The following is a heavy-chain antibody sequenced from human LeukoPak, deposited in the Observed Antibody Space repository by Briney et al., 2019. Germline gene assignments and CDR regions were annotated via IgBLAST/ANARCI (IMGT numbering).Heavy chain of an antibody. Sequence: PSETLSLTCAVYGGSFSGYYWSWIRQPPGKGLEWIGEINHSGSTNYNPSLKSRVTISVDTSKNQFSLKLSSVTAADTAVYYCASSTQYYYDSSGYFRDLYYFDYWGQGTLVTVSS. V-gene: IGHV4-34*01. D-gene: IGHD3-22*01. CDR3: ASSTQYYYDSSGYFRDLYYFDY. CDR2: INHSGST. CDR1: GGSFSGYY. J-gene: IGHJ4*02.